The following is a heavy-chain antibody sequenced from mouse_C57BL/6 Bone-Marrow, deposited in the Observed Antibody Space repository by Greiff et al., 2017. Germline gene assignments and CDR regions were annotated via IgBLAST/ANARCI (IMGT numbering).Heavy chain of an antibody. V-gene: IGHV5-15*01. CDR1: GFTFSDYG. J-gene: IGHJ4*01. Sequence: EVQLQESGGGLVQPGGSLKLSCAASGFTFSDYGMAWVRQAPRKGPEWVAFISNLAYSIYYADTVTGRFTISRENAKNTLYLEMSSLRSEDTAMYYCARLTTVASYAMDYWGQGTSVTVSS. CDR2: ISNLAYSI. D-gene: IGHD1-1*01. CDR3: ARLTTVASYAMDY.